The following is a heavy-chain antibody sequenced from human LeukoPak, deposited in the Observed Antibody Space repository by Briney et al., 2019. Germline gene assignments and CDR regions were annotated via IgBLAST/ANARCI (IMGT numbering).Heavy chain of an antibody. J-gene: IGHJ3*02. CDR1: GFTFSTYP. V-gene: IGHV3-23*01. D-gene: IGHD2-21*01. CDR3: ARLGRGGGDDIHAFDI. CDR2: ISGSGDHT. Sequence: PGGSLRLSCTASGFTFSTYPVSWVRQAPGKGLEWVSAISGSGDHTYYADSVKGRFTISRDNSKDTLYLQMNSLRAEDTAVYYCARLGRGGGDDIHAFDIWGQGTMVTVSS.